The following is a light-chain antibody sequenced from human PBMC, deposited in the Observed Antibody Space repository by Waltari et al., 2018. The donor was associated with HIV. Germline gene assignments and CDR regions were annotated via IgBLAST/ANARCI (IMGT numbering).Light chain of an antibody. CDR2: GAS. Sequence: IQMTQSPSSLSASVGDRVTMTCRASQGISKNLAWYQQTPGKAPKLLIYGASSLQSGVPSRFSGSGSDTSFTLTISSLQPEDVATYYCQKNDSAPLTFGGGTKVEI. CDR1: QGISKN. V-gene: IGKV1-27*01. CDR3: QKNDSAPLT. J-gene: IGKJ4*01.